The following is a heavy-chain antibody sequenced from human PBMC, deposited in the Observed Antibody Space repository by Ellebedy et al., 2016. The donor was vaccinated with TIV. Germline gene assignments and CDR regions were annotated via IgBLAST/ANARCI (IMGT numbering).Heavy chain of an antibody. CDR2: IITLFGTA. CDR3: ARIRDGYNAYFYYGMDV. D-gene: IGHD5-24*01. J-gene: IGHJ6*02. Sequence: AASVKVSCKASGGTFSSYTISWARQAPGQGLEWMGGIITLFGTANYAQKFQGRVTITADESTSTAHMELSSLRSEDTAVYYCARIRDGYNAYFYYGMDVWGQGTTVTVSS. V-gene: IGHV1-69*13. CDR1: GGTFSSYT.